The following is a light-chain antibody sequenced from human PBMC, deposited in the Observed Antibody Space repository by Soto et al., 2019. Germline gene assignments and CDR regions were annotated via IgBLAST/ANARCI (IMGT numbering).Light chain of an antibody. V-gene: IGKV3D-20*01. CDR2: DAS. J-gene: IGKJ4*01. CDR1: QSVSSSS. Sequence: EIVLTQSPATLSLSPGERATLSCGASQSVSSSSLAWYQQKPGLAPRVLIYDASSRATGIPDRFSGSGSGTYFALTSSRLEPEDFAVYYCQQYGSWPGTFGGGTRVE. CDR3: QQYGSWPGT.